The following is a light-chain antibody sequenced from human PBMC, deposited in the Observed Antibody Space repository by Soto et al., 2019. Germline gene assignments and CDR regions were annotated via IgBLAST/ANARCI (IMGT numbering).Light chain of an antibody. CDR3: AAWDNSLNGPI. Sequence: QSVLTQPPSASGTPGQRVTISCSGSSSHIGSNTVNWYQQLPGTAPKLLIYSSNQRPSGGPDRFSGSRSGTSASLAISGLQSEDEAEYYCAAWDNSLNGPIFGGGTKLTVL. J-gene: IGLJ2*01. V-gene: IGLV1-44*01. CDR1: SSHIGSNT. CDR2: SSN.